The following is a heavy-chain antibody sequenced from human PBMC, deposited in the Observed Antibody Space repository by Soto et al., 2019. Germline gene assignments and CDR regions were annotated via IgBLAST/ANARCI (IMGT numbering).Heavy chain of an antibody. CDR1: GGTFSSYA. CDR2: IIPIFGTA. Sequence: ASVKVSCKASGGTFSSYAISWVRQAPGQGLEWMGGIIPIFGTANYAQKFQGRVTITADESTSTAYMELSSLRSEDTAVYYCARPEPLIKVVPAAMRYYGMDVWGQGTTVTVSS. J-gene: IGHJ6*02. V-gene: IGHV1-69*13. D-gene: IGHD2-2*01. CDR3: ARPEPLIKVVPAAMRYYGMDV.